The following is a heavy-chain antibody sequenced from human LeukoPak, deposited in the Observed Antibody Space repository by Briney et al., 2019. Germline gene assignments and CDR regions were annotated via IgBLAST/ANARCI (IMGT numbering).Heavy chain of an antibody. CDR1: GYTFTNYG. CDR3: ATEGGWQPTDYGDHVY. V-gene: IGHV1-18*01. CDR2: ISPYNGNT. J-gene: IGHJ4*02. Sequence: GASVKVSCKASGYTFTNYGITWGRQAPGQGLEWMGWISPYNGNTNYAQKFQGRVTMTTDTSTRTAYMELRNLRSDDTALYYCATEGGWQPTDYGDHVYWGQGTLVTVSS. D-gene: IGHD4-17*01.